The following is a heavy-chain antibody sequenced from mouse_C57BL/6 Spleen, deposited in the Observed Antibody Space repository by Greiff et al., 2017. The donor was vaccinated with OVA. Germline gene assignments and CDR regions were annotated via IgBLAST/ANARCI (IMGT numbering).Heavy chain of an antibody. J-gene: IGHJ3*01. CDR3: ASLNYYGSSYPFAY. V-gene: IGHV1-64*01. CDR1: GYTFTSYW. D-gene: IGHD1-1*01. Sequence: VQLQQPGAELVKPGASVKLSCKASGYTFTSYWMHWVKQRPGQGLEWIGMIHPNSGSTNYNEKFKSKATLTVDKSSSTAYMQLSSLTSEDSAVYYCASLNYYGSSYPFAYWGQGTLVTVSA. CDR2: IHPNSGST.